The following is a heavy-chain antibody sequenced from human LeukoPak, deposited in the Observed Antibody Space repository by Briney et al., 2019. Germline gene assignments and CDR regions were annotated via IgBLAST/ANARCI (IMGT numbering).Heavy chain of an antibody. J-gene: IGHJ4*02. CDR1: GFTFSTYA. V-gene: IGHV3-23*01. D-gene: IGHD6-13*01. CDR3: AKDSRIPAGGTEPSDY. CDR2: ISGSGGST. Sequence: GGSLRLSCAASGFTFSTYAMTWVRQAPGKWLEWVSAISGSGGSTYYANSVKGRFTISRDNSKDTLYLQMNSLRVEDTAVYYCAKDSRIPAGGTEPSDYWGQGTLVTVSS.